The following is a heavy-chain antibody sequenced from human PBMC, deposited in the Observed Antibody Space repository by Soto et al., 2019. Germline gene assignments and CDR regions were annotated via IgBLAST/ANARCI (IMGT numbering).Heavy chain of an antibody. Sequence: GGSLRLSCAASGFDFSSYGMHWVRQTPGKGLEWVAVLGFDGGGRYYADSVKGRFTISRDNSKKMLYLQMDSLRAEDTALYYFSREPLGPPCAMDVCCQGTTVTVS. CDR3: SREPLGPPCAMDV. D-gene: IGHD1-26*01. CDR1: GFDFSSYG. V-gene: IGHV3-33*01. CDR2: LGFDGGGR. J-gene: IGHJ6*02.